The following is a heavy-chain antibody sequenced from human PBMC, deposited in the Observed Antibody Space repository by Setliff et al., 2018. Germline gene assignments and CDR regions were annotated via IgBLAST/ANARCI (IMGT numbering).Heavy chain of an antibody. J-gene: IGHJ6*02. Sequence: ASVKVSCKASGYTFTSYGISWVRQAPGQGLEWMGWISAYNGNTNYAQKLQGRVTMTRDTSTSAVHMELSSLRSEDTAVYYCARVYGYSYGYEVYYYYGMDVWGQGTTVTVSS. CDR1: GYTFTSYG. CDR3: ARVYGYSYGYEVYYYYGMDV. V-gene: IGHV1-18*01. D-gene: IGHD5-18*01. CDR2: ISAYNGNT.